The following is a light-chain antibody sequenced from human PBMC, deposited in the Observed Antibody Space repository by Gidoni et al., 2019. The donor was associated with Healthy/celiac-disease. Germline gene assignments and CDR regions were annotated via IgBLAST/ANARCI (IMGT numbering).Light chain of an antibody. J-gene: IGLJ2*01. CDR3: QAWDSSTVV. CDR2: QVS. Sequence: SYELTQPPSVSVSPGQAASITCSGDKLGDKHACWYQQKPGQSPVLVIYQVSKRPSGIPERFSGSNSGNTATLTISGTQAMDEADYYCQAWDSSTVVFGGGTKLTVL. V-gene: IGLV3-1*01. CDR1: KLGDKH.